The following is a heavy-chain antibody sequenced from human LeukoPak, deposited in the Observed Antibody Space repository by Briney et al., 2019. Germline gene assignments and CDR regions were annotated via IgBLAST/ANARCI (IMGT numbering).Heavy chain of an antibody. Sequence: LETLSLTCTVSGGSISSSSYYWGWIRQPPGKGLEWIGSIYYSGRTYYNPSLKSRVTISVDTSKNQFSLKLSSVTAADTAVYYCARDCSGGGGYYYDSSGEKDDAFDIWGQGTMVTVSS. V-gene: IGHV4-39*07. CDR1: GGSISSSSYY. J-gene: IGHJ3*02. D-gene: IGHD3-22*01. CDR2: IYYSGRT. CDR3: ARDCSGGGGYYYDSSGEKDDAFDI.